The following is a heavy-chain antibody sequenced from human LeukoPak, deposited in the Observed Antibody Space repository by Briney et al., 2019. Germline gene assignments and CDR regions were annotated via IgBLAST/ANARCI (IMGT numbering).Heavy chain of an antibody. CDR3: ARGGYSSSWYHFDY. CDR2: ISGSGGST. Sequence: GGSLRLSCAASGFTFSSYAMSWVRQAPGKGLEWVSAISGSGGSTYYADSVKGRFAISRDNSKNTLFLQMNSLRAEDTAVYYCARGGYSSSWYHFDYWGQGTLVTVSS. V-gene: IGHV3-23*01. D-gene: IGHD6-13*01. J-gene: IGHJ4*02. CDR1: GFTFSSYA.